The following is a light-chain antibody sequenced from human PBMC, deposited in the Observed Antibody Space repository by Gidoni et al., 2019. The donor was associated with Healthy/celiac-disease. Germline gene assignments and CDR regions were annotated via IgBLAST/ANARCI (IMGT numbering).Light chain of an antibody. J-gene: IGKJ2*01. CDR2: AAS. CDR1: QGISSY. Sequence: DIQLTQSPSFLSASVGDRVTITCRASQGISSYLAWYQQKPWKAPKLLIYAASTLQSGVPSRSSGSGSGTEFTLTISSLQPEDFATYYCQQLNSYPHTFGQGTKLEIK. V-gene: IGKV1-9*01. CDR3: QQLNSYPHT.